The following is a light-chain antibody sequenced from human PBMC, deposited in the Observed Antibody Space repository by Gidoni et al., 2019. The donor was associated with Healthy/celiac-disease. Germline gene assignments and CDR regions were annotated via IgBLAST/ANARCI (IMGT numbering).Light chain of an antibody. J-gene: IGKJ2*04. CDR3: QQYYSTLCS. V-gene: IGKV4-1*01. CDR1: QSVLYSSNNKNY. CDR2: WAS. Sequence: DIVMTQSPDSLAVSLGERATIHCKSSQSVLYSSNNKNYLAWYQQKPGQPPKLLIYWASTRESGVPDRFSGSGSGTDFTLTISSLQAEDVAVYYCQQYYSTLCSFGQXTKLEIK.